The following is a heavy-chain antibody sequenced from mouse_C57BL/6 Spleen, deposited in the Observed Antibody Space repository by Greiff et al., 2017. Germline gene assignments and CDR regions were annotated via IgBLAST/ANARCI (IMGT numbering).Heavy chain of an antibody. V-gene: IGHV1-42*01. CDR1: GYSFTGYC. D-gene: IGHD4-1*01. CDR2: INPSTGGT. CDR3: AKLTGTGFDY. J-gene: IGHJ2*01. Sequence: EVQLQQSGPELVKPGASVKISCKASGYSFTGYCMNWVKQSPEKSLEWIGEINPSTGGTTYNQKFKAKATLTVDKSSSTAYMQLKSLTSEDSAVYYCAKLTGTGFDYWGQGTTLTVSS.